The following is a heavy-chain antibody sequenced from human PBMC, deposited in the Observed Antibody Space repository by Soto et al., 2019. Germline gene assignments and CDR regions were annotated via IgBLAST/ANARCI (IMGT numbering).Heavy chain of an antibody. Sequence: PSETLSLTCTVSGGSISSSSYYWDWIRQPPGKGLEWIGNIYYSGSTYYNQSLKSRVTISVDTSKNQFSLKLSTVTAAYTAVYYCARSYYYDSSVLDYWGQGTLVTVSS. D-gene: IGHD3-22*01. CDR3: ARSYYYDSSVLDY. CDR2: IYYSGST. V-gene: IGHV4-39*01. J-gene: IGHJ4*02. CDR1: GGSISSSSYY.